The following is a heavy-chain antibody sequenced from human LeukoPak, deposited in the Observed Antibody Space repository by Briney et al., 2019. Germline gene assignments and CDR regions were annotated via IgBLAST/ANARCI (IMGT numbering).Heavy chain of an antibody. V-gene: IGHV3-21*01. CDR2: ISSSSSYI. D-gene: IGHD6-19*01. J-gene: IGHJ4*02. Sequence: GGSLRLSCAASGFTFSSSSMNWVRQAPEKGLEWVSSISSSSSYIYYADSVKGRFTISRDNAKNSLYLQMNSLRAEDTAVYYCAREGSGLHFDYWGQGTLVTVSS. CDR3: AREGSGLHFDY. CDR1: GFTFSSSS.